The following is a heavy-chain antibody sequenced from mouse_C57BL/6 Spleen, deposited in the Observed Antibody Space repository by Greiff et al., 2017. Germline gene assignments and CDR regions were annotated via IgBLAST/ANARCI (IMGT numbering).Heavy chain of an antibody. Sequence: QVQLQQPGAELVKPGASVKVSCKASGYTFPSYWMHWVKQRPGQGLEWIGRIHPSDSDTNYNQTFKGKATLTVDKSSSTAYLQLSSLTSEDSAVYYCAPFYGNCWYFDVWGTGTTVTVAS. CDR1: GYTFPSYW. J-gene: IGHJ1*03. D-gene: IGHD2-10*01. CDR2: IHPSDSDT. CDR3: APFYGNCWYFDV. V-gene: IGHV1-74*01.